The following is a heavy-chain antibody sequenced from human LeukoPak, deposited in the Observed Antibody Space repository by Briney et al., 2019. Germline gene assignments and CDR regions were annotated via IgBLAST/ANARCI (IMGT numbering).Heavy chain of an antibody. Sequence: SETLSLTCIVSGVSVSSGSYYWSWIRQPPGKGQEWIGYIYNSVRTNYNPSLKSRVTISVDTSKNQLSLKLSSVTAADTAVYFCVRDLVATIDHYYYGMDVWGQGTTVTVSS. CDR1: GVSVSSGSYY. CDR2: IYNSVRT. CDR3: VRDLVATIDHYYYGMDV. V-gene: IGHV4-61*01. J-gene: IGHJ6*02. D-gene: IGHD5-12*01.